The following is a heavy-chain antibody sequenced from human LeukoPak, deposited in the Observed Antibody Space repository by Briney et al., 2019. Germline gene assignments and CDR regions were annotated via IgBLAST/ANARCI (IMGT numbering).Heavy chain of an antibody. CDR2: ISSSSSYI. V-gene: IGHV3-21*04. CDR3: VKVTAAGFVDH. CDR1: GFPFDTNI. J-gene: IGHJ4*02. Sequence: GGSLRLSCAVSGFPFDTNIMNWVRQAPGKGMEWVSSISSSSSYIYYADSVKGRLTISRDNAKNSLYLQMNSLGAEDTAFYYCVKVTAAGFVDHWGQGTLVTVSS. D-gene: IGHD2-21*02.